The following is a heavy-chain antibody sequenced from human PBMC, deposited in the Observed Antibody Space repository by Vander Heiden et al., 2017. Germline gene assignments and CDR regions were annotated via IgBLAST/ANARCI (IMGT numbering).Heavy chain of an antibody. V-gene: IGHV1-8*01. D-gene: IGHD1-26*01. CDR3: ARVARFAGSYYNYFDT. Sequence: GQVVQSGAEVKKPGASVRVSCKASGYTFTTYAMNCVRQASGQGLEGIGWMDRKTGETGYAQRFQGRVTMTRNISRSTAYMELSGLRSEDTAVYFCARVARFAGSYYNYFDTWGQGSLVTVSS. CDR2: MDRKTGET. J-gene: IGHJ4*02. CDR1: GYTFTTYA.